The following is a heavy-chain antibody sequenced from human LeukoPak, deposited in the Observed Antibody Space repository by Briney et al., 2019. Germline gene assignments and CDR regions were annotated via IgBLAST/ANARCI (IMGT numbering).Heavy chain of an antibody. V-gene: IGHV1-46*01. CDR3: ARDMPHNCFDP. Sequence: ASVKVSCKASGASFTNYYIHWVRQAPGQGFEWVGLIYPAGGWTNYAQKFQGRVTMTTDTSTGTVYMELSGLRSEDTAVYYCARDMPHNCFDPWGQGTLVTVSP. CDR1: GASFTNYY. D-gene: IGHD2-2*01. CDR2: IYPAGGWT. J-gene: IGHJ5*02.